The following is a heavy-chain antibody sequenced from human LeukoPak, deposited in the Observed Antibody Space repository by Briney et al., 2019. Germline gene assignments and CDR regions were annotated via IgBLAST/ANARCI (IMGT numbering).Heavy chain of an antibody. V-gene: IGHV1-69*05. CDR2: IIPIFGTA. D-gene: IGHD3-22*01. Sequence: ASVKVSCKASGGTFSSYAISWVRQAPGQGLEWMGGIIPIFGTANYAQKFQGRVTITTDESTSTAYMELSSPRSEDTAVYYCARVDSSGGWAFDIWGQGTMVTVSS. CDR3: ARVDSSGGWAFDI. J-gene: IGHJ3*02. CDR1: GGTFSSYA.